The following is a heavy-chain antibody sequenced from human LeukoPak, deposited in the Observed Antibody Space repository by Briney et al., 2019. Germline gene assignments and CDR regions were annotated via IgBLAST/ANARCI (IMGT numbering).Heavy chain of an antibody. Sequence: PGKCLRLSCGAAGVTFSNFAVRWVRQAPGRGVEWVAVISYDGNKKDYADSVKGRFTIARDNPKHTLYLEMNGLRPEDTAIYYCARESGSRKHNDFIDYWGEGTPVPVSS. J-gene: IGHJ4*02. CDR2: ISYDGNKK. D-gene: IGHD1-26*01. V-gene: IGHV3-30*04. CDR1: GVTFSNFA. CDR3: ARESGSRKHNDFIDY.